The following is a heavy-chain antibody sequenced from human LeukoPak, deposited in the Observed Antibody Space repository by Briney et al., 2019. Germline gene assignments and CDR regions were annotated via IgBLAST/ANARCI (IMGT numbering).Heavy chain of an antibody. CDR3: ARLHSGSSYFDY. J-gene: IGHJ4*02. CDR2: IYYSGST. D-gene: IGHD1-26*01. CDR1: GGSISSGDYY. V-gene: IGHV4-30-4*02. Sequence: SETLSLTCTVSGGSISSGDYYWSWIRQPPGKGLEWIGYIYYSGSTYYNPSLKSRVTISVDTSKNQFSLRLNSVTAADTAVYYCARLHSGSSYFDYWGQGTLVTVSS.